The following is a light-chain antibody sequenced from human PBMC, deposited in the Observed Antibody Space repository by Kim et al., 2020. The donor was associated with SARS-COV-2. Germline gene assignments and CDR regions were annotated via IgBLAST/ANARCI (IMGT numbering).Light chain of an antibody. Sequence: SPGERPTPTCRASQSVTTALAWYKQKPGQPPSLLIYGASTRATGIPARLSGRGSGIEFILTISSRQSEDFAVYYCQKYHDWPAFGGGAKVDIK. CDR2: GAS. CDR1: QSVTTA. J-gene: IGKJ4*01. CDR3: QKYHDWPA. V-gene: IGKV3-15*01.